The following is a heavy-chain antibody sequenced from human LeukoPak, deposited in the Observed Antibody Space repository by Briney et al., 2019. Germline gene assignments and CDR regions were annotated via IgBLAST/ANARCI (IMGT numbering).Heavy chain of an antibody. D-gene: IGHD3-10*01. Sequence: SETLSLTCTVSGGSISSYYWSWIRQPPGKGLEWIGYIYYSGSTYYNPSLKSRVTISVDTSKNQFSLKLSSVTAADTAVYYCARVPSRGVIIKNFDYWGQGTLVTVSS. J-gene: IGHJ4*02. CDR3: ARVPSRGVIIKNFDY. CDR2: IYYSGST. CDR1: GGSISSYY. V-gene: IGHV4-30-4*01.